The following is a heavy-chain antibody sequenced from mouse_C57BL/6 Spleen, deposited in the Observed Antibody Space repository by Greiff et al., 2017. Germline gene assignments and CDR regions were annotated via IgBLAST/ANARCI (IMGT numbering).Heavy chain of an antibody. CDR3: ARGYYSSMDY. J-gene: IGHJ4*01. CDR1: GYTFTSYG. V-gene: IGHV1-81*01. D-gene: IGHD1-1*01. Sequence: VQLQQSGAELARPGASVKLSCKASGYTFTSYGISWVKQRTGQGLEWIGEIYPRSGNTYYNEKFKGKATLTADKSSSTAYMELRSLTPEDSAVYFCARGYYSSMDYWGQGTSVTVSS. CDR2: IYPRSGNT.